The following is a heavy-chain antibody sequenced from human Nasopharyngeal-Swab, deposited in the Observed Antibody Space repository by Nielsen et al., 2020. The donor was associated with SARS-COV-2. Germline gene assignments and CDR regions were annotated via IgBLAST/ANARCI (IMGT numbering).Heavy chain of an antibody. J-gene: IGHJ4*02. CDR2: IDWDDDK. V-gene: IGHV2-70*01. CDR1: GFSLSTSGMC. D-gene: IGHD6-19*01. Sequence: GPTLVKPTQTLTLTCTFSGFSLSTSGMCVSWIRQPPGKALEWLALIDWDDDKYYSTSLKTRLTISKDTSKNQVVLTMTNMDPVDTATYYCARIMQVAATGDYFDYWGQGTLVTVSS. CDR3: ARIMQVAATGDYFDY.